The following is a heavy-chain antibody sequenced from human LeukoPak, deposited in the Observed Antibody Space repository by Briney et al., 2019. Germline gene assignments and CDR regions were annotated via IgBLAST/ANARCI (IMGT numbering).Heavy chain of an antibody. CDR2: IIPIFGTA. J-gene: IGHJ4*02. D-gene: IGHD3-22*01. V-gene: IGHV1-69*13. CDR1: GGTFSSYA. CDR3: ARTPMRGSGYYYGSFDY. Sequence: SVKVSCKASGGTFSSYAISWVRQAPGQGLEWMGGIIPIFGTASYTQKFQGRVTITADESTSTAYMELSSLRSEDTAVYYCARTPMRGSGYYYGSFDYWSQGTLVTVSS.